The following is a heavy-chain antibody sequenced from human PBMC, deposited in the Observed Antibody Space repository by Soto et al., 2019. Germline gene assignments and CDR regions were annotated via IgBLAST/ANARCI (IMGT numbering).Heavy chain of an antibody. V-gene: IGHV1-46*03. J-gene: IGHJ6*02. CDR1: GYTVTGYD. D-gene: IGHD6-13*01. CDR2: INPSGGST. Sequence: ASVKVSCKASGYTVTGYDTHWVRQAPGQGLEWMGIINPSGGSTSYAQKFQGRVTMTRDTSTSTVYMELSSLRSEDTAVYYCARDSIAAAGIYGMDVWGQGTTVTVSS. CDR3: ARDSIAAAGIYGMDV.